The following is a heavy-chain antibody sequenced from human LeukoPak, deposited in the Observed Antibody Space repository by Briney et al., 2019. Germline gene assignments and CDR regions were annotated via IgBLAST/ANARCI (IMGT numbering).Heavy chain of an antibody. J-gene: IGHJ4*02. D-gene: IGHD6-19*01. CDR1: GYTFTGYY. CDR2: INPNSGGT. Sequence: APLKVSCKASGYTFTGYYMHWVRQAPGQGLEWMGWINPNSGGTNYAQKFQGRVTMTRDTSISTAYMELSRLRSDDTAVYYCARAKQWLVYYFDYWGQGTLVTVSS. CDR3: ARAKQWLVYYFDY. V-gene: IGHV1-2*02.